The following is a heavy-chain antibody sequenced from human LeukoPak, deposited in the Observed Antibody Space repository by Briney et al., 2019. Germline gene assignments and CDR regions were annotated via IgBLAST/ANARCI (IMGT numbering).Heavy chain of an antibody. D-gene: IGHD6-19*01. J-gene: IGHJ4*02. CDR2: VYHVGTT. CDR1: GYSISSGYY. V-gene: IGHV4-38-2*02. Sequence: SETLSLTCTVSGYSISSGYYWGWIRQPPGKGLEWIGVYHVGTTDYNPSLKSRVTISVDTSKNQFSLKLSSVTAADTAVYYCASLLLSGQKYYFDYWGQGTLVTVSS. CDR3: ASLLLSGQKYYFDY.